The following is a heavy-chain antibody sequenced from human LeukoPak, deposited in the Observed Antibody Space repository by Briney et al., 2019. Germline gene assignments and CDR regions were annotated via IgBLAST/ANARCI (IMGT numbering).Heavy chain of an antibody. D-gene: IGHD5-24*01. V-gene: IGHV3-21*01. CDR1: GFTFSSYS. J-gene: IGHJ4*02. CDR3: ARDPMATIGDYFDY. Sequence: GGSLRLSCAASGFTFSSYSMNWVRQAPGKGLEWVSSISSSSSCIYYADSVKGRFTISRDNAKNSLYLQMNSLRAEDTAVYYCARDPMATIGDYFDYWGQGTLVTVSS. CDR2: ISSSSSCI.